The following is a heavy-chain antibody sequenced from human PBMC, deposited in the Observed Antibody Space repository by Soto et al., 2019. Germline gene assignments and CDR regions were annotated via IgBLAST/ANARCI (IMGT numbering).Heavy chain of an antibody. Sequence: LRLSCAASGFTFSSYGMHWVRQAPGKGLEWVAVISYDGSNKYYADSVKGRFTISRDNSKNTLYLQMNSLRAEDTAVYYCAKEEGRRAVAGYYYFDYWGQGTLVTVSS. V-gene: IGHV3-30*18. CDR1: GFTFSSYG. D-gene: IGHD6-19*01. CDR3: AKEEGRRAVAGYYYFDY. J-gene: IGHJ4*02. CDR2: ISYDGSNK.